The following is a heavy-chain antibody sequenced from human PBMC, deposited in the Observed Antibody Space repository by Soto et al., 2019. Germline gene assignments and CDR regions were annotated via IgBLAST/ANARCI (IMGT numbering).Heavy chain of an antibody. CDR2: IIPIFGTA. D-gene: IGHD2-21*02. V-gene: IGHV1-69*13. CDR3: ARGGTPCGGDCFYFDY. Sequence: SVKVSCKASGGTFSSYAISWVRQAPGQGLEWMGGIIPIFGTANYAQKFQGRVTITADESTSTAYMELSSLRSEDTVVYYCARGGTPCGGDCFYFDYWGQGTLVTVSS. J-gene: IGHJ4*02. CDR1: GGTFSSYA.